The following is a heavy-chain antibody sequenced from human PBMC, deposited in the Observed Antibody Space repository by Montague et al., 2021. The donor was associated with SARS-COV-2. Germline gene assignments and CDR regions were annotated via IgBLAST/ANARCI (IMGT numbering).Heavy chain of an antibody. CDR1: GFTFSTYG. V-gene: IGHV3-33*01. CDR2: IWYDGSNI. D-gene: IGHD3-10*01. CDR3: ARHVVWFGELLAFDI. Sequence: SLRLSCAASGFTFSTYGMHWVRQAPGKGLEWVAVIWYDGSNIYYADSVKGRFTISRDNSKNTLYLQMNSLRAADTAVYYCARHVVWFGELLAFDIWGQGTMVTVSS. J-gene: IGHJ3*02.